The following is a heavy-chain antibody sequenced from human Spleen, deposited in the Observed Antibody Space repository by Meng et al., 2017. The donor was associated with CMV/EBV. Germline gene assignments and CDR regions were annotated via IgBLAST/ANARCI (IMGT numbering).Heavy chain of an antibody. D-gene: IGHD5-24*01. J-gene: IGHJ3*02. CDR2: INLSGGST. CDR1: GYTFTSYY. V-gene: IGHV1-46*01. Sequence: ASVKVSCKASGYTFTSYYMHWVRQAPGQGLEWMGIINLSGGSTSYAQKFQGRVTMTRDTSTSTVYMELSSLRSEDTAVYYCARIEMATKVAGSRAFDIWGQGTMVTVSS. CDR3: ARIEMATKVAGSRAFDI.